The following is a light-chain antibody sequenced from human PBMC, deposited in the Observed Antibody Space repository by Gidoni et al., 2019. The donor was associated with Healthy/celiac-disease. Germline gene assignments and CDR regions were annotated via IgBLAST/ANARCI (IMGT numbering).Light chain of an antibody. CDR1: QDISNH. V-gene: IGKV1-33*01. CDR3: QQNDNLPPIT. Sequence: DIQMTHSPSSLSASVGDRVTITCQASQDISNHLNWYQKKPGKAPKLLIYDASNLETGVPPRFSGSGSATDFTFTISSLQTEDIATYYCQQNDNLPPITFGPGTRLEIK. J-gene: IGKJ5*01. CDR2: DAS.